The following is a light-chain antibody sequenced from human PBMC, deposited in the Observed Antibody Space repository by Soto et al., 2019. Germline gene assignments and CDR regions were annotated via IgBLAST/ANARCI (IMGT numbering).Light chain of an antibody. Sequence: EVVLTQSPGTLSVSPGERATLSCRASQTVSSNYLAWYQHRPGQAPRLLIYGASSRATGIPDRFSGSGSGTDFTLTISRLEPEDFAVYYCQQYGSSPLTFGQGTRLEIK. J-gene: IGKJ5*01. CDR1: QTVSSNY. CDR3: QQYGSSPLT. CDR2: GAS. V-gene: IGKV3-20*01.